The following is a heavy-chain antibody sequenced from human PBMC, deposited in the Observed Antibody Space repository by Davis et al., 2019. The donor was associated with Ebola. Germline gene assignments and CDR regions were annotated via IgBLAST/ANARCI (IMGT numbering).Heavy chain of an antibody. J-gene: IGHJ5*02. CDR3: ARETHPVTLFGVVINNWFDP. D-gene: IGHD3-3*01. V-gene: IGHV1-18*04. CDR2: ISAYNGNT. Sequence: ASVKVSCKASGYTFTSYGISWVRQAPGQGLEWMGWISAYNGNTNYAQKLQGRVTMTTDTSTSTAYMELRSLRSDDTAVYYCARETHPVTLFGVVINNWFDPWGQGTLVTVSS. CDR1: GYTFTSYG.